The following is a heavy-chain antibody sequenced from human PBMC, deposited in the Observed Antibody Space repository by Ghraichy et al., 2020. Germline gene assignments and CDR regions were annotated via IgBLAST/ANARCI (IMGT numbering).Heavy chain of an antibody. CDR3: ARGGGTYYSDSGSLNKFSY. V-gene: IGHV3-13*01. CDR2: IVTTGNT. Sequence: LSLTCAASGFTFSTHDMHWVRQAPGKGLEWVSAIVTTGNTYHASYVKGRFTVFRDNVKNSVYLQMNSLRVGDTAVYYCARGGGTYYSDSGSLNKFSYWGQGTLVAVSP. D-gene: IGHD3-10*01. CDR1: GFTFSTHD. J-gene: IGHJ4*02.